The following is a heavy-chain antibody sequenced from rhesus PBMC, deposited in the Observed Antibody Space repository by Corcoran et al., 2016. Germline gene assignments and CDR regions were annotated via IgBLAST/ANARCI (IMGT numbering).Heavy chain of an antibody. CDR1: GGTISSGYYY. Sequence: QVQLQESGTGVVKPSETLSLTRAVSGGTISSGYYYWSWIRQPPGKGLEWIGGIYSNSQRTNDTPSLKSRVTISKNTYKTQFSLKPSSVTATDTAVYYCARGRRGAGTVTDYWGQGVLVTVSS. V-gene: IGHV4S12*01. CDR3: ARGRRGAGTVTDY. CDR2: IYSNSQRT. J-gene: IGHJ4*01. D-gene: IGHD1-20*01.